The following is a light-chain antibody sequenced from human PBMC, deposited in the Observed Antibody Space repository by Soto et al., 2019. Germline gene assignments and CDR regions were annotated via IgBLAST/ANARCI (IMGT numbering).Light chain of an antibody. CDR1: HSRVYRDGDTF. CDR3: MQASFWPPYA. V-gene: IGKV2-30*01. Sequence: DVVLTQSPLSLPVTVGQPASISCRSSHSRVYRDGDTFLSLFHQRPGQSPRRLIYKVSNRESGVQERFSGNGSDSDFALEIARVEAADVGIYSCMQASFWPPYAFGQGTRWQIK. CDR2: KVS. J-gene: IGKJ2*01.